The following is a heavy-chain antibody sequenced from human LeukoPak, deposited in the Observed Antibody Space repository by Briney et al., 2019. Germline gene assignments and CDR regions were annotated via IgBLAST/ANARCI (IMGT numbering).Heavy chain of an antibody. CDR3: ASRIAVDTLPAY. J-gene: IGHJ4*02. Sequence: GESLQISCKASGYNFSSYYIGWVRQVPGKGLEWMGIIYPGDSDTRYRPSFQGQVTISADKSISTAYLQWSSLKASDTAMYYCASRIAVDTLPAYWGQGTLVTVSS. CDR1: GYNFSSYY. CDR2: IYPGDSDT. V-gene: IGHV5-51*01. D-gene: IGHD6-19*01.